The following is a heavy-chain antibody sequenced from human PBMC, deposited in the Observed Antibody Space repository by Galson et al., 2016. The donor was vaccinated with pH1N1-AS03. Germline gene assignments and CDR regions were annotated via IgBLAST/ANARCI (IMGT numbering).Heavy chain of an antibody. Sequence: SLRLSCAASGFSFSGYWMTWVRQAPGKGLDWVANIKQDGSETYSVGSVVGRFTISRDNAQNSLFLQMNSLRAEDTAIYYCARDHSNNGPFDNWGPGSLVAVSS. J-gene: IGHJ4*01. D-gene: IGHD6-13*01. CDR2: IKQDGSET. CDR3: ARDHSNNGPFDN. CDR1: GFSFSGYW. V-gene: IGHV3-7*03.